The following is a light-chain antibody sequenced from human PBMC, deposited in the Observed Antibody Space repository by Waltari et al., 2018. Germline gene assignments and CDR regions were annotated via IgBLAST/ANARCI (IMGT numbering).Light chain of an antibody. Sequence: DIVMTQSPDSLAVSLGERATINCKSTQSVLYSSNNNNYLAWYQQKPGQPPELLIYWASFRESGVPDRFSGSGSGTDFTLTISSLQAEDVAVYYCQQYYSTPYTFGQGTKLEIK. CDR1: QSVLYSSNNNNY. J-gene: IGKJ2*01. V-gene: IGKV4-1*01. CDR3: QQYYSTPYT. CDR2: WAS.